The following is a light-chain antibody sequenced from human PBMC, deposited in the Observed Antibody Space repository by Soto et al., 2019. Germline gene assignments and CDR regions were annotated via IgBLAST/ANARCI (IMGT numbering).Light chain of an antibody. CDR1: LSVSSSY. Sequence: EIVLTQSPGTLSLSPGERATLSCRASLSVSSSYLAWYQQKPGQAPRLLIYGASGRATGIPDRFSGSGSGTDFTLTISRLEPEDFAVYYCQEYGSSRTFGQGTKVEIK. V-gene: IGKV3-20*01. CDR2: GAS. CDR3: QEYGSSRT. J-gene: IGKJ1*01.